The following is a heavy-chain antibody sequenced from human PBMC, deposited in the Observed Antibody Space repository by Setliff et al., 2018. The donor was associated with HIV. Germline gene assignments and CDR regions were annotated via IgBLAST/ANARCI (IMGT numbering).Heavy chain of an antibody. V-gene: IGHV3-49*04. CDR3: VRAAAGLDI. Sequence: GGSLRLSCTASGFSFGDFALNWVRQAPGKGLEWIGFIRTKAHGGTTEYAASVQGRFTISRDNSKDSLSLQMNNLKAEYTAVYYCVRAAAGLDIWSQGIRVTVSS. CDR2: IRTKAHGGTT. J-gene: IGHJ4*02. CDR1: GFSFGDFA.